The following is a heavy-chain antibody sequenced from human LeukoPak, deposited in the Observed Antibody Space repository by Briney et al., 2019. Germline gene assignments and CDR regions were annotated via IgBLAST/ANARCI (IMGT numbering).Heavy chain of an antibody. Sequence: GRSLRLSCAASGFTFDDNAMHWVRQAPGKGLEWVSGISWNSGSIGYADSVEGRFTISRDNAKNSLYLQMNSLRAEDTALYYCAKASVVVAPFFDYWGQGTLVIVSS. D-gene: IGHD2-2*01. J-gene: IGHJ4*02. CDR1: GFTFDDNA. CDR3: AKASVVVAPFFDY. CDR2: ISWNSGSI. V-gene: IGHV3-9*01.